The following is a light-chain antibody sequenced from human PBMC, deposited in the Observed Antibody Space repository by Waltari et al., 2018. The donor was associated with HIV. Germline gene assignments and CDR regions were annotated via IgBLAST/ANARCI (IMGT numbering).Light chain of an antibody. CDR2: EVT. CDR1: SSDVGGYNY. V-gene: IGLV2-14*01. Sequence: QSALTQPASVSGSPGQSITISCTGTSSDVGGYNYVSWYQLHPGKAPKLMIFEVTNRPSGVSNRFSGSKSGNTASLTISGLQAEDEADYYCSSYTSSSPVLFGGGTKLTVL. J-gene: IGLJ2*01. CDR3: SSYTSSSPVL.